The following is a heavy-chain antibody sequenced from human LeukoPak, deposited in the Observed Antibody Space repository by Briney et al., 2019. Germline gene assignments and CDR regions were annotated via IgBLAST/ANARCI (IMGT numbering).Heavy chain of an antibody. D-gene: IGHD6-19*01. CDR1: GGTFNNYA. CDR2: IIPFLGTA. V-gene: IGHV1-69*11. J-gene: IGHJ4*02. Sequence: GASVKVSCKASGGTFNNYAINWVRQAPGQGLEWTGWIIPFLGTANYAQKFQGRITITADESTSTAYVELTSLRSEDTAVYYCAKRLAMTGTYHFDYWGQGTLVTVSS. CDR3: AKRLAMTGTYHFDY.